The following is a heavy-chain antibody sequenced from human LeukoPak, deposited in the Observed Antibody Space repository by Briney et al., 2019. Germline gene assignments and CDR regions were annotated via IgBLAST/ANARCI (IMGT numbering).Heavy chain of an antibody. Sequence: PGGSLRLSCAASGFTFSSYSMNWVRQAPGKGLEWVSSISSSSSYIYYADSVKGRFTISRDNSKNTLYLQMNSLRAEDTAVYYCARAGFLGPYGMDVWGQGTTVTVSS. CDR3: ARAGFLGPYGMDV. CDR2: ISSSSSYI. V-gene: IGHV3-21*04. D-gene: IGHD3-16*01. J-gene: IGHJ6*02. CDR1: GFTFSSYS.